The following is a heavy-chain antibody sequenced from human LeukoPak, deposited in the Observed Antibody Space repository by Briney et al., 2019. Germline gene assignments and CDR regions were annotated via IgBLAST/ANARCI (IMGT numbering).Heavy chain of an antibody. J-gene: IGHJ4*02. CDR1: GLTFSSYS. V-gene: IGHV3-21*01. CDR3: ARVYSSGWYDPIDY. CDR2: ISSSSSYI. Sequence: GGSLRLSCAASGLTFSSYSMNWVRQAPGKGLELVSSISSSSSYIYYADSVKGRFTISRDNAKNSLYLQMNSLRAEDTAVYYCARVYSSGWYDPIDYWGQGTLVTVSS. D-gene: IGHD6-19*01.